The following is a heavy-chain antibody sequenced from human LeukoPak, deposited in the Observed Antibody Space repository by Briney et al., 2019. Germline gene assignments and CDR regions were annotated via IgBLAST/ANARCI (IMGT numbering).Heavy chain of an antibody. CDR1: GFTFSSYG. CDR2: ISYDGSNK. CDR3: AARYDILTGSVGVDFDY. J-gene: IGHJ4*02. D-gene: IGHD3-9*01. V-gene: IGHV3-30*03. Sequence: PGGSLRLSCAASGFTFSSYGMHWVRQAPGKGLEWVAVISYDGSNKYYADSVKGRFTISRDNSENTLYLQMNSLRAEDTAVYYCAARYDILTGSVGVDFDYWGQGTLVTVSS.